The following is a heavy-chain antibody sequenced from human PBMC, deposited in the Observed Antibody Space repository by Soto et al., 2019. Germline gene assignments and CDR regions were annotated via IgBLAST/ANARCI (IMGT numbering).Heavy chain of an antibody. CDR2: ISTYNGNT. V-gene: IGHV1-18*01. J-gene: IGHJ6*02. D-gene: IGHD1-1*01. CDR3: SRHLARSYYLGMDV. CDR1: GYTFTSYG. Sequence: QVQLVQSGAEVKKPGATVKVSCKASGYTFTSYGITWVRQAPGQGLEWIGWISTYNGNTNFAQKLQGRVTMTTYTPTRTAYVELRSLRSDYTAVYDCSRHLARSYYLGMDVWGQGTTVTVSS.